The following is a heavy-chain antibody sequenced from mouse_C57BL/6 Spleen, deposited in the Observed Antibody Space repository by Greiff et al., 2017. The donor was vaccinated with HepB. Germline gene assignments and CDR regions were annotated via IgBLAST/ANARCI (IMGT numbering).Heavy chain of an antibody. J-gene: IGHJ4*01. Sequence: EVQRVESGEGLVKPGGSLKLSCAASGFTFSSYAMSWVRQTPEKRLEWVAYISSGGDYIYYADTVKGRFTISRDNARNTLYLQMSSLKSEDTAMYYCTRDKGYSFHYYAMDYWGQGTSVTVSS. D-gene: IGHD2-12*01. V-gene: IGHV5-9-1*02. CDR2: ISSGGDYI. CDR3: TRDKGYSFHYYAMDY. CDR1: GFTFSSYA.